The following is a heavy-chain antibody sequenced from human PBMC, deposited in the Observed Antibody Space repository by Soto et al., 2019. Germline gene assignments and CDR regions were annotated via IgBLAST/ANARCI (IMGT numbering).Heavy chain of an antibody. CDR3: ATEGVGATTFFGFLDY. V-gene: IGHV3-30*02. J-gene: IGHJ4*02. CDR1: ASIFKGHG. CDR2: IRYDGSDE. Sequence: GGSLRLSCAASASIFKGHGMHWVRQAPGKGLEWVAIIRYDGSDEHYGDSVKGRFTISRDNSKNMLYLQMNSLRAEDTAVYYCATEGVGATTFFGFLDYWGQGTLVTVSS. D-gene: IGHD1-26*01.